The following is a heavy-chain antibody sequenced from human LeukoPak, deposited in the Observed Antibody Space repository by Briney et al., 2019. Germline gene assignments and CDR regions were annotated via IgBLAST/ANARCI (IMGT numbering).Heavy chain of an antibody. CDR1: GGTFSSYA. J-gene: IGHJ4*02. Sequence: ASVKVSCKASGGTFSSYAISWVRQAPGHGLEWMGWINPNSGGTTYAQKFQGRVTMTRDTSISTAYMELSRLGSDDTAVYHCARDQVARDIVVVLTATGTIDYWGQGTLVTVSS. CDR2: INPNSGGT. D-gene: IGHD2-15*01. CDR3: ARDQVARDIVVVLTATGTIDY. V-gene: IGHV1-2*02.